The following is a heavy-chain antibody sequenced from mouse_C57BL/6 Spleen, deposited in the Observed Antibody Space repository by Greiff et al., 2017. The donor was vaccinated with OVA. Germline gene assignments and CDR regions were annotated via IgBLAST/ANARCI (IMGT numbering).Heavy chain of an antibody. CDR2: INPSNGGT. V-gene: IGHV1-53*01. J-gene: IGHJ1*03. CDR3: ARDGYYVIWYFDV. CDR1: GYTFTSYW. Sequence: QVQLQQPGTELVKPGASVKLSCKASGYTFTSYWMHWVKQRPGQGLEWIGNINPSNGGTNYNAKFKSKATLTVDKTSSTAYMQLSSLPSEVSAVYYCARDGYYVIWYFDVWGTGTTVTVSS. D-gene: IGHD2-3*01.